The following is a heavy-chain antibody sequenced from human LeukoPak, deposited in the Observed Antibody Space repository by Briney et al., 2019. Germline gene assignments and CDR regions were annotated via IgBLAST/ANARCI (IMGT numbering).Heavy chain of an antibody. CDR1: GFTFSSYE. Sequence: PGGSLRLSCAASGFTFSSYEMHWVRQASGKGLEWVGRIRSKANSYATAYAASVKGRFTISRDDSKNTAYLQMNSLKTEDTAVYYCTLRSGYYYVPGAWGQGTLVTVSS. D-gene: IGHD3-22*01. CDR2: IRSKANSYAT. V-gene: IGHV3-73*01. J-gene: IGHJ4*02. CDR3: TLRSGYYYVPGA.